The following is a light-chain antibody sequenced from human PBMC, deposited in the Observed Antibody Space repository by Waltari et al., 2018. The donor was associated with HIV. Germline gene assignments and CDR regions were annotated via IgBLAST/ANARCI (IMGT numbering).Light chain of an antibody. Sequence: VVTQEPSLTVSPGGTVNITRASKLEIVTRGNLPYWFQQQPGQAPRTLIYNTNNRHSWTPARFAGSLLGGNAVLTLSGARPEDEADYYCLLSYKGDPVFGGGTRLTVL. CDR3: LLSYKGDPV. J-gene: IGLJ3*02. CDR2: NTN. V-gene: IGLV7-46*01. CDR1: LEIVTRGNL.